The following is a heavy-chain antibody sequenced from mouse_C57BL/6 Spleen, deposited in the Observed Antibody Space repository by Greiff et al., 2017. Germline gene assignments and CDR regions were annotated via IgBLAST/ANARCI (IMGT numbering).Heavy chain of an antibody. CDR3: AIGYDYFDY. V-gene: IGHV1-82*01. CDR1: GYAFSSSW. CDR2: IYPGDGDT. D-gene: IGHD2-2*01. J-gene: IGHJ2*01. Sequence: QVQLQQSGPELVKPGASVKISCKASGYAFSSSWMNWVKQRPGKGLEWIGRIYPGDGDTNYNVKFKGKATLTADKSSSTAYMQLSSLTSADSAVYFCAIGYDYFDYWGQGTTLTVSS.